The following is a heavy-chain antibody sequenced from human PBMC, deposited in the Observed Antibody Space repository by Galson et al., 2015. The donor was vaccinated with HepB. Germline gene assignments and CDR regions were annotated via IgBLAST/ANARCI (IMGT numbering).Heavy chain of an antibody. CDR3: ALSGYGSGSYSGRFGSALFLDY. V-gene: IGHV4-34*01. CDR2: INHSGST. Sequence: TLSLTCAVYGGSFSGYYWSWIRQPPGKGLEWIGEINHSGSTNYNPSLKSRVTISVDTSKNQFSLKLSSVTAADTAVYYCALSGYGSGSYSGRFGSALFLDYWGQGTLVTVSS. CDR1: GGSFSGYY. J-gene: IGHJ4*02. D-gene: IGHD3-10*01.